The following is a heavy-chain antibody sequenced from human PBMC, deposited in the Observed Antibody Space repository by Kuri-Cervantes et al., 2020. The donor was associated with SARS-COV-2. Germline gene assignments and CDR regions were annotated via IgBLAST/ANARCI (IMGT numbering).Heavy chain of an antibody. J-gene: IGHJ4*02. CDR2: INSDGSST. Sequence: GGSLRLSCAASGFTFSSYWMHWVRQAPGKGLVWVSRINSDGSSTSYADSVKGRFTISRDNSKNTLYLQMNSLRAEDTAVYYCARDHDITMVQGVYFDYWGQGTLVTVSS. CDR1: GFTFSSYW. CDR3: ARDHDITMVQGVYFDY. V-gene: IGHV3-74*01. D-gene: IGHD3-10*01.